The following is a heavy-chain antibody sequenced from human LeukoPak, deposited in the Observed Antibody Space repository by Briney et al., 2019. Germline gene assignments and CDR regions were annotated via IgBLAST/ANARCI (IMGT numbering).Heavy chain of an antibody. CDR2: IYSGGST. Sequence: PGRSLRLSCAASGFTFTTYAMGWVRQAPGKGLEWVSVIYSGGSTDYADSVKGRFTISRDNLKNTLYLQMNSLRAEDTAVYYCARGPAGYNWGQGTLVTFSS. V-gene: IGHV3-53*01. J-gene: IGHJ4*02. D-gene: IGHD1-1*01. CDR1: GFTFTTYA. CDR3: ARGPAGYN.